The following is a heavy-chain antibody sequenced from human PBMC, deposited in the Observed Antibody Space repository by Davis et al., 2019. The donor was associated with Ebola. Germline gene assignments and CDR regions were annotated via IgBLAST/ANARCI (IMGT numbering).Heavy chain of an antibody. V-gene: IGHV1-46*01. J-gene: IGHJ6*02. D-gene: IGHD3-10*01. Sequence: AASVKVSCKTSGYTFTDFGISWVRQAPGQALEWMGIINPSDGSANYAQKFQGRVSVTTDTSTSTVDMELSSLRSEDTAIYYCARGLLWFKTYYYGMDVWGQGTTVTVSS. CDR1: GYTFTDFG. CDR3: ARGLLWFKTYYYGMDV. CDR2: INPSDGSA.